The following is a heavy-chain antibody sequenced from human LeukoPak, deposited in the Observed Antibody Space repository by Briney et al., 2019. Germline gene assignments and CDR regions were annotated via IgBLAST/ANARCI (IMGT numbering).Heavy chain of an antibody. Sequence: SETLSLTCTVSGGSISSYYWSWIRQPAGKGPEWIGRIYTSGSTNYNPSLESRVTMSVDTSKNQFSLKLSSVTAADTAVYYCARASGSGWPPPGFDYWGQGTLVTVSS. CDR1: GGSISSYY. J-gene: IGHJ4*02. V-gene: IGHV4-4*07. CDR2: IYTSGST. CDR3: ARASGSGWPPPGFDY. D-gene: IGHD6-19*01.